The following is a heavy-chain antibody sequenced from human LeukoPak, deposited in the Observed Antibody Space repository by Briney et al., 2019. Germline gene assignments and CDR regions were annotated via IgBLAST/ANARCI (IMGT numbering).Heavy chain of an antibody. J-gene: IGHJ4*02. CDR1: GDTFGSYA. Sequence: SVKVSCKASGDTFGSYALSWVRQAPGQGLEWMGGIIPIFGTANYAQKFQGRVTITADESTSTAYMDLSRLRCEDTAVYYCASSLGHTYGWNSWGQGTLVTVSS. V-gene: IGHV1-69*01. CDR3: ASSLGHTYGWNS. CDR2: IIPIFGTA. D-gene: IGHD5-18*01.